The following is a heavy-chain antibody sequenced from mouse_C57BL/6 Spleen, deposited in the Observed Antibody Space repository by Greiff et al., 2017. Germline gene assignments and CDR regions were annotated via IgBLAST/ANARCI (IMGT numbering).Heavy chain of an antibody. CDR1: GYSFTSGYD. V-gene: IGHV3-1*01. Sequence: VQLQEPGPGMVKPSPSLSFTCTATGYSFTSGYDWHLNRNFPGNQLEFMVYIRNSGSTNYNPQLKSRISLTLDTSKNHFFLKLNSVTAEDTATYYCARTRSGGAMDYWGQGTSVTVSS. J-gene: IGHJ4*01. CDR3: ARTRSGGAMDY. CDR2: IRNSGST.